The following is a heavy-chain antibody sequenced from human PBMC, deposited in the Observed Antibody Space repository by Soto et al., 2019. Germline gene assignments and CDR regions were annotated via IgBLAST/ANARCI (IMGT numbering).Heavy chain of an antibody. CDR2: IYYSGST. D-gene: IGHD5-12*01. Sequence: SETLSLTCSVSGGSINTYYWSWIRQPPGKGLEWVGYIYYSGSTNYNPSLKSRVTISVDTSKNQFSLKLSSVTAADTAVYYCAVSGYDFFRTDYWGQGTLVTVSS. CDR3: AVSGYDFFRTDY. CDR1: GGSINTYY. V-gene: IGHV4-59*08. J-gene: IGHJ4*02.